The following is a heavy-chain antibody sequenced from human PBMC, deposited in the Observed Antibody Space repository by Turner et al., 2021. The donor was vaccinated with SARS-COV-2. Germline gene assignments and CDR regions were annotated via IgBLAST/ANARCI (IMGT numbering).Heavy chain of an antibody. CDR2: ISYDGSNK. J-gene: IGHJ4*02. Sequence: QVQLVESGGAVVQPGRALGPSCAASGFTFSSYAMHWVRQAPGKGLEWVALISYDGSNKYYADSVKGRFTISRDNSKNTLYLQMNSLRAEDTAVYYCARESGSGSDYWGQGTLVTVSS. V-gene: IGHV3-30*04. CDR3: ARESGSGSDY. D-gene: IGHD5-12*01. CDR1: GFTFSSYA.